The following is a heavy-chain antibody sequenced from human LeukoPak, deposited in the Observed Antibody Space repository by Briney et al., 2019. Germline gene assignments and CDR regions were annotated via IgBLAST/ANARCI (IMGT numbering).Heavy chain of an antibody. Sequence: GGSLRLSCAASGFTFSSYGMHWVRQAPGKGLEWVAVIDSGGSTYFADSVKGRFTISRDNSKNTLFLQMNSLRAEDTAVYYCAAGVVVLPLDVWGQGTTVTVSS. J-gene: IGHJ6*02. CDR1: GFTFSSYG. D-gene: IGHD2-15*01. V-gene: IGHV3-NL1*01. CDR3: AAGVVVLPLDV. CDR2: IDSGGST.